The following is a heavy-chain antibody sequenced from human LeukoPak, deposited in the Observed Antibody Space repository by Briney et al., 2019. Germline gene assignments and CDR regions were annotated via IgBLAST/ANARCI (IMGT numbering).Heavy chain of an antibody. CDR1: GYTFTGYY. D-gene: IGHD1-26*01. Sequence: ASVTASFKASGYTFTGYYMHWVRQAPGQGLEWMGWINPNSGGTNYAQKFQGRVTMTRDTSISTAYMELSRLRSDDTAVYYCASNSGSYPGLYYYYYYMDVWGKGTTVTVSS. J-gene: IGHJ6*03. V-gene: IGHV1-2*02. CDR2: INPNSGGT. CDR3: ASNSGSYPGLYYYYYYMDV.